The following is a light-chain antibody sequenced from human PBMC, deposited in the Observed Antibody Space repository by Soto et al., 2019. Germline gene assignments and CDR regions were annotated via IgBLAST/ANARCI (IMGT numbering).Light chain of an antibody. CDR1: QSVSSY. CDR2: DAS. Sequence: EIVLTQSPATLSLSPGERATLSCRASQSVSSYLACYQPKPGQAPRLLIYDASNRATGIPARFSGSGSWTDFTLTIISLEPEDFAVYYCQQRSNWPPTFGQGTRLEIK. V-gene: IGKV3-11*01. CDR3: QQRSNWPPT. J-gene: IGKJ5*01.